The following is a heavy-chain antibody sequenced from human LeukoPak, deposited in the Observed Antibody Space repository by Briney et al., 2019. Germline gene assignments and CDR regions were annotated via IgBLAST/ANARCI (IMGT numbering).Heavy chain of an antibody. D-gene: IGHD6-13*01. CDR2: IYSGGST. J-gene: IGHJ4*02. CDR1: GFTVSSNY. CDR3: AYSSSWYVFDY. V-gene: IGHV3-66*02. Sequence: GGSLRLSCAASGFTVSSNYMSWVRPAPGKGLEWVSVIYSGGSTYYADSVKGRFTISRDNSKNTLYLQMNSLRAEDTAVYYCAYSSSWYVFDYWGQGTLVTVSS.